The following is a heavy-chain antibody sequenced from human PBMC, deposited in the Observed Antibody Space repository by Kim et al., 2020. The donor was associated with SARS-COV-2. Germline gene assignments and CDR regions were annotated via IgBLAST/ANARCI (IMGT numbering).Heavy chain of an antibody. J-gene: IGHJ3*02. V-gene: IGHV3-73*01. CDR2: IRSKANNYET. Sequence: GGSLRLSCAASGFTLSDSAMHWVRRAPGKGLEWIGRIRSKANNYETAYGVSVKGRFSISRDDSKNTEYLQMNSLKSEDTAVYYCTRGPPYTESYWDAFDIWGQGTMVTVSS. CDR3: TRGPPYTESYWDAFDI. CDR1: GFTLSDSA. D-gene: IGHD1-26*01.